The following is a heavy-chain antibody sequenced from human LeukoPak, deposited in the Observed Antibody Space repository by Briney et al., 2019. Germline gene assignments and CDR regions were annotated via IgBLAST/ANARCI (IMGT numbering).Heavy chain of an antibody. CDR3: ARALTTDYYYMDV. Sequence: GESLKISCKGSGYSFTNYWIGWVRQMPGKGLEWMGIIYPGDSDARYSPSFQGQVTISADKSISTAYLQWSSLKASDTAMYYCARALTTDYYYMDVWGKGTTVTVSS. J-gene: IGHJ6*03. CDR1: GYSFTNYW. D-gene: IGHD4-11*01. V-gene: IGHV5-51*01. CDR2: IYPGDSDA.